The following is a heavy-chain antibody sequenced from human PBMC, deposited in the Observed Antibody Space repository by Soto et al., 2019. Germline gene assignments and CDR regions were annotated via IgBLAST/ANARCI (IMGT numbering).Heavy chain of an antibody. CDR2: IYYSGST. Sequence: KPSETLSLTCTVSGGSISSGDYYWSWIRQPPGKGLEWIGYIYYSGSTYYNPSLKSRVTISVDTSKNQFSLKLSSVTAADTAVYYCAREGVGSSGRWPFDYWGQGTLVTVSS. CDR3: AREGVGSSGRWPFDY. V-gene: IGHV4-30-4*01. J-gene: IGHJ4*02. D-gene: IGHD6-19*01. CDR1: GGSISSGDYY.